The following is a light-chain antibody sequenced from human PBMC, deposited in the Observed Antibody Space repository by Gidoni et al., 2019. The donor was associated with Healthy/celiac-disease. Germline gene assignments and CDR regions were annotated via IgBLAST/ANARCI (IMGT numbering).Light chain of an antibody. J-gene: IGKJ5*01. CDR2: GAF. Sequence: EIVFTQSPGTLSLSPGERATLSCMASPSVSSSHLAWYQQKPGQAPRLLIYGAFSRAAGIPDRCSGSGSRTDFILTISRLEPEDFAVYYCQHDGSPRTFGQGTRLEIK. CDR1: PSVSSSH. CDR3: QHDGSPRT. V-gene: IGKV3-20*01.